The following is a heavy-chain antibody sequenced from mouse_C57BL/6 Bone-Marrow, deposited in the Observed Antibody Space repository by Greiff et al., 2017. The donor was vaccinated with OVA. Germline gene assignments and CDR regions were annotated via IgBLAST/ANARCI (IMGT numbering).Heavy chain of an antibody. CDR3: ARRGSSGPSY. V-gene: IGHV1-55*01. CDR1: GYTFTSYW. CDR2: IYPGSGST. Sequence: QVHVKQPGAELVKPGASVKMSCKASGYTFTSYWITWVKQRPGQGLEWIGDIYPGSGSTNYNEKFKSKATLTVDTSSSTAYMQLSSLTSEDSAVYYCARRGSSGPSYWGQGTTLTVSS. D-gene: IGHD3-2*02. J-gene: IGHJ2*01.